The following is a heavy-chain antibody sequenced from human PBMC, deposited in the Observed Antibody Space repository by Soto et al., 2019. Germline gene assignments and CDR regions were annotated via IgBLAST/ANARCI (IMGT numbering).Heavy chain of an antibody. J-gene: IGHJ4*02. CDR3: ARDYYDSSGYYALLDD. D-gene: IGHD3-22*01. Sequence: GGSLRLSCAASGFTFSSYSMNWVRQAPGKGLEWVSYISSSSSTIYYADSVKGRFTISRGNAKNSLYLQMNSLRAEDTAVYYCARDYYDSSGYYALLDDWGQGTLVTVSS. CDR2: ISSSSSTI. CDR1: GFTFSSYS. V-gene: IGHV3-48*01.